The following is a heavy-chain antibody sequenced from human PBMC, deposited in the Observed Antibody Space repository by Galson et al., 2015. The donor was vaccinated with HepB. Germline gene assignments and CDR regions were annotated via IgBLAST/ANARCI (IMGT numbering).Heavy chain of an antibody. CDR1: GFTFDNYA. D-gene: IGHD3-3*01. CDR2: TSYDGTSK. Sequence: LRLSCAASGFTFDNYAMHCVRHTPGKGLEWVAVTSYDGTSKYYSKSVQGRFTISRDNSKKILYLQMNSPRPEDTAVFYCARELRITILGFVNATGGIDVWGQGTTVTVSS. J-gene: IGHJ6*02. CDR3: ARELRITILGFVNATGGIDV. V-gene: IGHV3-30*04.